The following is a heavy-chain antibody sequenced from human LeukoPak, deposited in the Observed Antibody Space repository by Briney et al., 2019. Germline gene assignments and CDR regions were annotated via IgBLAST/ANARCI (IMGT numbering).Heavy chain of an antibody. Sequence: PSETLSLTCTVSGGSISSYYWSWLRQPPGKGLEWLGYIYYSGSTNYNPSLKSRVTISVDTSKNQFSLKLSSVTAADTAVYYCARGDSSNNYYYYGMDVWGKGTTVTVSS. V-gene: IGHV4-59*01. CDR2: IYYSGST. CDR1: GGSISSYY. CDR3: ARGDSSNNYYYYGMDV. J-gene: IGHJ6*04. D-gene: IGHD1/OR15-1a*01.